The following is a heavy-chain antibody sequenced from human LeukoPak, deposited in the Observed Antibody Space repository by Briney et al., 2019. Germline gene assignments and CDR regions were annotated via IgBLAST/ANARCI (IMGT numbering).Heavy chain of an antibody. CDR3: ANSRPCSTSCYGAFDY. J-gene: IGHJ4*02. D-gene: IGHD2-2*01. CDR2: IRYDGSNK. CDR1: GFTFSSYG. V-gene: IGHV3-30*02. Sequence: GGSLRLSCAASGFTFSSYGMHWVRQAPGKGLEWVAFIRYDGSNKYYADSVKGRFTISRDNSKNTLYLQMNSLRAEDTAVYYCANSRPCSTSCYGAFDYWGQGTLVTVSS.